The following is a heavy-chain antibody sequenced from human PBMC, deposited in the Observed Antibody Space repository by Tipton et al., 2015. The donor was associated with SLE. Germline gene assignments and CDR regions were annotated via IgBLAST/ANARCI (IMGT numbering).Heavy chain of an antibody. CDR2: INTNTGNP. CDR1: GYTLTSYA. V-gene: IGHV7-4-1*02. D-gene: IGHD3-9*01. CDR3: AVERDPLRYFDFDY. Sequence: QSGAEVKKPGSSVKVSCKASGYTLTSYAMNWVRQAPGQGLEWMGWINTNTGNPTYAQGFTGRFVFSLDTSVSTAYLQISSLKAEDTAVYYCAVERDPLRYFDFDYWGQGTLVTVSS. J-gene: IGHJ4*02.